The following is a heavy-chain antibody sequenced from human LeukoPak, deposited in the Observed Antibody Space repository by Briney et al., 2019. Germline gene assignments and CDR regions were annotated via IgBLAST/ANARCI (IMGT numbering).Heavy chain of an antibody. J-gene: IGHJ5*02. CDR3: ARDRKWLRWFDP. D-gene: IGHD5-18*01. CDR2: APYDGSNK. CDR1: GFTFSSYG. V-gene: IGHV3-30*02. Sequence: GGSLRLSCAASGFTFSSYGIHWVRQAPGKGLEWVAFAPYDGSNKYYADSVKGRFTISRDNSKNTLYLQMNSLRAEDTAVYYCARDRKWLRWFDPWGQGTLVTVSS.